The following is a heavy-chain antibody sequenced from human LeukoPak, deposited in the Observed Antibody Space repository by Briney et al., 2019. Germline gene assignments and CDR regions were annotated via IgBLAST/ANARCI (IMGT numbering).Heavy chain of an antibody. CDR3: AAADGVVPAAMYAFDI. D-gene: IGHD2-2*01. J-gene: IGHJ3*02. CDR2: IVVGSGNT. Sequence: ASVRVSCKASGFTFTSSAVQWVRQARGRRLEWIGWIVVGSGNTNYAQKFQERVTITRDMSTSTAYMELSSLRSEDTAVYYCAAADGVVPAAMYAFDIWGQGTMVTVSS. V-gene: IGHV1-58*01. CDR1: GFTFTSSA.